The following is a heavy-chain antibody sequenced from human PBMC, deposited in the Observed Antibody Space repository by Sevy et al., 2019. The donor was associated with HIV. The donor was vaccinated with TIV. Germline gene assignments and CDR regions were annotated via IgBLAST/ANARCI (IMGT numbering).Heavy chain of an antibody. Sequence: SETLSLTCTVSGGSISNYYWSWIRQPPGKGLEWIGYIYYSGSTNYNPSLKSRITISVDTSKNQFSLKLSSVTAADTAVYYCARESIGAVGDFDYWGQGTLVTVSS. J-gene: IGHJ4*02. CDR2: IYYSGST. CDR3: ARESIGAVGDFDY. CDR1: GGSISNYY. D-gene: IGHD6-13*01. V-gene: IGHV4-59*01.